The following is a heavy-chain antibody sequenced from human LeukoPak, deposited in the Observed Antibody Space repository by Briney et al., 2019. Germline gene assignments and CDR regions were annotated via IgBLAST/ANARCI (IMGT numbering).Heavy chain of an antibody. D-gene: IGHD3-3*01. V-gene: IGHV4-34*01. CDR3: ARGIRFLAFDP. CDR2: INHSGST. Sequence: PSETLSLTCAVYGGSFSGYYWSWIRQPPGKGLEWIGEINHSGSTNYNPSLKSRVTISVDRSKNQFSLKLSSVTAADTAVYYCARGIRFLAFDPWGQGTLVTVSS. J-gene: IGHJ5*02. CDR1: GGSFSGYY.